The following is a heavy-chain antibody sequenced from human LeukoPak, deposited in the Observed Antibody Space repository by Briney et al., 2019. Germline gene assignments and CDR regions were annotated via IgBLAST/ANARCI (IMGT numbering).Heavy chain of an antibody. J-gene: IGHJ2*01. V-gene: IGHV3-7*01. Sequence: GESLRLSCAASGFTFSRNWMTWVRQAPGKGLEWVACIRQDGREIYYVDSVKGRFTISRDNARSSLYLQMTGLRVEDTALYYCASAGVVGASTYWYFDLWGRGTRVTVSS. CDR2: IRQDGREI. CDR1: GFTFSRNW. D-gene: IGHD1-26*01. CDR3: ASAGVVGASTYWYFDL.